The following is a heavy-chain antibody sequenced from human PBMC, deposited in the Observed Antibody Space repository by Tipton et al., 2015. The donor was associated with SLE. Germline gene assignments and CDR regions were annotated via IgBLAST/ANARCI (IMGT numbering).Heavy chain of an antibody. CDR1: GGSISSYY. Sequence: TLSLTCTVSGGSISSYYWSWFWQPPGKGLEWIGYIYYRGSTNYNPSLKSRVTISVDTSKNQFSLKLSSVTAADTAVYYCARPRSHYDFWIGYTYWYFDLWGRGTLVTVSS. CDR2: IYYRGST. J-gene: IGHJ2*01. CDR3: ARPRSHYDFWIGYTYWYFDL. V-gene: IGHV4-59*07. D-gene: IGHD3-3*01.